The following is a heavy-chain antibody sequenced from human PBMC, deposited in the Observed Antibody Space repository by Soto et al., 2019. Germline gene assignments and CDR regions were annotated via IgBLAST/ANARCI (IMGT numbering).Heavy chain of an antibody. CDR2: IYHSGST. Sequence: SETLSLTCAVSGGSISSGGYSWSWIRQPPGKGLEWIGYIYHSGSTYYNPSLKSRVTISVDRSKNQFSLKLNSVTATDAAVYFCARDFFDSSDYTTNWLDPWGQGTLVTVSS. CDR1: GGSISSGGYS. D-gene: IGHD3-22*01. J-gene: IGHJ5*02. V-gene: IGHV4-30-2*01. CDR3: ARDFFDSSDYTTNWLDP.